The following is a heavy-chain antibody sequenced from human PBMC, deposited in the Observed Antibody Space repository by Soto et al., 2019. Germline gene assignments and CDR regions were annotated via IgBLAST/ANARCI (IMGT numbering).Heavy chain of an antibody. D-gene: IGHD6-19*01. V-gene: IGHV3-30*18. J-gene: IGHJ3*02. CDR1: SFAFSSYG. CDR2: ISYDGSNK. Sequence: LRLSGAASSFAFSSYGIHWVRQAPGKGLEWVAVISYDGSNKYYADSVKGRFTISRDNSKNTLYLQMNSLRAEDTAVYYCAKGRSSGWYDAFDIWGQGTMVPVSS. CDR3: AKGRSSGWYDAFDI.